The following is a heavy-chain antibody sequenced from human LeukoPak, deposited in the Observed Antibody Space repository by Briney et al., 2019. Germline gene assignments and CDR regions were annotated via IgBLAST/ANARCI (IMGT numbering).Heavy chain of an antibody. V-gene: IGHV1-69*13. CDR1: GGTFSSYA. J-gene: IGHJ6*02. Sequence: GASVKVSCKASGGTFSSYAISWVRQAPGQGLEWMGGIIPIFGTANYAQKFQGRVTITADESTSTAYMELSSLRSEDTAVYYCVQKASRGYYYGMDVWGQGTTVTVSS. CDR3: VQKASRGYYYGMDV. CDR2: IIPIFGTA.